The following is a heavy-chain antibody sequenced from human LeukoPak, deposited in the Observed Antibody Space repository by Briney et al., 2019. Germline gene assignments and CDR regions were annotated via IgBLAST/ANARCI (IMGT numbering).Heavy chain of an antibody. CDR2: ISGRGGAT. J-gene: IGHJ4*02. CDR3: AKSQSLLSLGGPFDS. D-gene: IGHD3-16*01. CDR1: GVIFSSYG. Sequence: PGGSLRLSCAASGVIFSSYGMSWVRQAPGKGLEWVSGISGRGGATYSAGSVKGRLTISRDNSKNTLYLHMNSLRAEDTAIYYCAKSQSLLSLGGPFDSWGQGTLVTVSS. V-gene: IGHV3-23*01.